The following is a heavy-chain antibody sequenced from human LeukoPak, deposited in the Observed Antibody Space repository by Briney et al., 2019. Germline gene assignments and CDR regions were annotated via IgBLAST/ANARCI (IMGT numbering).Heavy chain of an antibody. CDR1: GVSISRYY. V-gene: IGHV4-59*08. J-gene: IGHJ4*02. CDR2: IYFSGSV. D-gene: IGHD5-18*01. CDR3: AYSSGYTYGSDY. Sequence: SETLSHTCSVSGVSISRYYWSWIRQPPGRGLEWVGYIYFSGSVNYNPSLKSRVTISADTSKNQLSLKLSSVAAADTAVYYCAYSSGYTYGSDYWGQGTLVTVSS.